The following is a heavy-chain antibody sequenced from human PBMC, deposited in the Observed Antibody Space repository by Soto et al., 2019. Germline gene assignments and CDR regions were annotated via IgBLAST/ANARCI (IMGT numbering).Heavy chain of an antibody. CDR1: GDRVSSNSAD. V-gene: IGHV6-1*01. CDR2: TFYRSQWFN. J-gene: IGHJ6*02. Sequence: PSPTLSLPCAISGDRVSSNSADYHWIRQSPSRGLEWLGRTFYRSQWFNDYAVSVKTRIAINPDTSKNQFSLHLNSVTPDDTAVYYCARVPGQGYSSGKYYVYGMDVWGQGTSVTVSS. D-gene: IGHD6-19*01. CDR3: ARVPGQGYSSGKYYVYGMDV.